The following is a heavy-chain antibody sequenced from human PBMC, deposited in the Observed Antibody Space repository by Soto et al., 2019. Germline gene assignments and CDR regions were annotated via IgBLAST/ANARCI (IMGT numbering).Heavy chain of an antibody. J-gene: IGHJ4*02. CDR3: ARRRLGSYYFDY. Sequence: QVQLQESGPGLVKPSQTLSLTCTVSGGSISSGGYHWSWVRQHAGKGLEWIGYIYSSGNTYYNPSLKSRVTISLDTSKNQFSLKMSSVTAADTAVYYCARRRLGSYYFDYWGQGTLVTVSS. D-gene: IGHD1-26*01. CDR2: IYSSGNT. V-gene: IGHV4-31*03. CDR1: GGSISSGGYH.